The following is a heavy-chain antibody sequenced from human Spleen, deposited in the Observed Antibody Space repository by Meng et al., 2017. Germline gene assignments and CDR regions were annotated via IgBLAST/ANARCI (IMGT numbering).Heavy chain of an antibody. CDR3: ARVTWELREDY. Sequence: GESLKISCAASGFAFSRYAMDWFRQTPGKRPEWVSSLSSSGNSTYYSDAAKGRFIISRDNSQNTVYLQLNSLRAEDTAIYYCARVTWELREDYWGQGTLVTVSS. CDR1: GFAFSRYA. V-gene: IGHV3-23*01. CDR2: LSSSGNST. D-gene: IGHD1-26*01. J-gene: IGHJ4*02.